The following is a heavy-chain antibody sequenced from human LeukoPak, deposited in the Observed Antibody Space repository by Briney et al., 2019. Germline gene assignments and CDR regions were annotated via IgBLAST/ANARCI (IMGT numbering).Heavy chain of an antibody. V-gene: IGHV3-23*01. CDR3: AKDFGVRYNYGPRLYYYMDV. Sequence: GGSLRLSCTASGFTFSNYAMNWVRQAPGKGLEWVSGISDRGAGTYYADSVKGRFTISRDDSKNTLNLQMNSLRAEDTAIYYCAKDFGVRYNYGPRLYYYMDVWGKGTTVTVSS. CDR2: ISDRGAGT. CDR1: GFTFSNYA. D-gene: IGHD5-18*01. J-gene: IGHJ6*03.